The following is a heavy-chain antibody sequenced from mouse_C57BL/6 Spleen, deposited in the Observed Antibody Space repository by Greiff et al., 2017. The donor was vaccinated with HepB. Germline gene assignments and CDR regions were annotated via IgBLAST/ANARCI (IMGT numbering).Heavy chain of an antibody. CDR2: IYPGSGST. D-gene: IGHD1-1*01. Sequence: QVQLQQPGAELVKPGASVKMSCKASGYTFTSYWITWVKQRPGQGLEWIGDIYPGSGSTNYNEKFKSKATLTVDTSSSTAYMQLSSLTSEDAAVYYCAREVPYYGSSMDYWGQGTSVTVSS. J-gene: IGHJ4*01. CDR3: AREVPYYGSSMDY. CDR1: GYTFTSYW. V-gene: IGHV1-55*01.